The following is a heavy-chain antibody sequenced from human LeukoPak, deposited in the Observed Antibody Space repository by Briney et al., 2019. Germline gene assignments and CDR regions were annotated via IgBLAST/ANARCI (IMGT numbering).Heavy chain of an antibody. CDR2: ITSSGDAT. D-gene: IGHD3-22*01. V-gene: IGHV3-23*01. J-gene: IGHJ4*02. Sequence: GGSLRVSCAASGFTFNIYSMSWVRQAPGKGLEWVSSITSSGDATFCADSVKDRFTISRDNSKNTLYLQMSRLRAEDTAVYYCAKDRPNYHESNGHYYRPNGDYWGQGTLVTVSS. CDR3: AKDRPNYHESNGHYYRPNGDY. CDR1: GFTFNIYS.